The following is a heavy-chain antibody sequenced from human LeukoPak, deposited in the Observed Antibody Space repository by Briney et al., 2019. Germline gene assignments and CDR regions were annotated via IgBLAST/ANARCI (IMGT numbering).Heavy chain of an antibody. J-gene: IGHJ3*02. CDR2: ISGSGGST. D-gene: IGHD3-22*01. Sequence: GGSLRLSCAASGFTFSSYAMSWVRQAPGKGLEWVSAISGSGGSTYYADSVKVRFTISRDNSKNTLYLQMNSLRAEDTAVYYCAKDAYDSSGDDDAFDIWGQGTMVTVSS. V-gene: IGHV3-23*01. CDR1: GFTFSSYA. CDR3: AKDAYDSSGDDDAFDI.